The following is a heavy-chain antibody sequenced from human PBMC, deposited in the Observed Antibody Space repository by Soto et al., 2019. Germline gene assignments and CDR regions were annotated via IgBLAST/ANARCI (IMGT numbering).Heavy chain of an antibody. CDR2: ISSSGSTI. D-gene: IGHD3-22*01. V-gene: IGHV3-11*01. J-gene: IGHJ4*02. CDR1: GFTFSDYY. CDR3: ARVHRKTYYYDSSGYYYDY. Sequence: GGSLRLSCAASGFTFSDYYMSWIRQAPGKGLEWVSYISSSGSTIYYADSVKGRFTISRDNAKNSLYLQMNSLRAEDTAVYYCARVHRKTYYYDSSGYYYDYWGQGTLVTVSS.